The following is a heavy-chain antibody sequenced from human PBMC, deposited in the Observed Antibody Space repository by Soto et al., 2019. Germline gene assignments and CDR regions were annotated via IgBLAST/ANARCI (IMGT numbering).Heavy chain of an antibody. J-gene: IGHJ5*02. CDR3: ASETGHYGDYVVWFDT. CDR2: MNPNSGNT. V-gene: IGHV1-8*01. Sequence: QVQLVQSGAEVKKPGASVKVSCKASGYTFTSYDINWVRQATGQGLEWMGWMNPNSGNTGYAQKFQGRVTMTRNTSISTVYMELSRLSSKDPAVYYCASETGHYGDYVVWFDTWGQGTLVTVSS. CDR1: GYTFTSYD. D-gene: IGHD4-17*01.